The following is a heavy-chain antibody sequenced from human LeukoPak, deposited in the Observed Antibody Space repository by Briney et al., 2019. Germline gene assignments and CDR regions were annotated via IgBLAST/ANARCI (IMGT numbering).Heavy chain of an antibody. V-gene: IGHV4-4*07. CDR3: ARVGGCSGGSCYSGLFDP. CDR1: GGSISSYY. J-gene: IGHJ5*02. Sequence: SETLSLTCTVSGGSISSYYWSWIRQPAGKGLEWIGRIYTSGSTNYKPSLKSRVTMSVDTSKNQFSLRLNSVTAADTAVYYCARVGGCSGGSCYSGLFDPWGQGTLVTVSS. D-gene: IGHD2-15*01. CDR2: IYTSGST.